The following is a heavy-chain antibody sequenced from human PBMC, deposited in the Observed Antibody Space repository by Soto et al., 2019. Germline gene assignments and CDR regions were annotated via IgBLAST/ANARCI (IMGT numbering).Heavy chain of an antibody. CDR3: AGYSSSSGPLGAFDI. CDR2: IIPIFGTA. D-gene: IGHD6-6*01. V-gene: IGHV1-69*01. J-gene: IGHJ3*02. Sequence: SVKVSCKASGGTFSSYAISWVRQAPVQGLEWMGGIIPIFGTANYAQKFQGRVTITADESTSTAYMELSSLRSEDTAVYYCAGYSSSSGPLGAFDIWGQGTMVTVSS. CDR1: GGTFSSYA.